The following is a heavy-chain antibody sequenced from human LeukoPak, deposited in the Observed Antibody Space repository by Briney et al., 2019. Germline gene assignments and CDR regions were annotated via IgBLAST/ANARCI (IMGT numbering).Heavy chain of an antibody. CDR3: ARDPWDSRGYSYAIDY. Sequence: GASVKVSCKASGSTFTSYHMHWVRQAPGQGLEWMGIINPSGGSTSYAQKFQGRVTMTRDMSTSTVYMELSSLRSEDTAVYYCARDPWDSRGYSYAIDYWGQGTLVTVSS. V-gene: IGHV1-46*01. J-gene: IGHJ4*02. CDR2: INPSGGST. CDR1: GSTFTSYH. D-gene: IGHD5-18*01.